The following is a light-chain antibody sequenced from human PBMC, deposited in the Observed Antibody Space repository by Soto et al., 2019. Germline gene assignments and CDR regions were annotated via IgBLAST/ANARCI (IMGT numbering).Light chain of an antibody. CDR3: QQYNSYPWT. Sequence: DIQMTQSPSTLSASVGDRVTITCRASQSIRSWLAWYQQKPGKAPNLLIYKASNLESGVPSRFSGSESGTEFTLTISSLQPDDFATYYCQQYNSYPWTFGQGTKVEIE. CDR1: QSIRSW. V-gene: IGKV1-5*03. CDR2: KAS. J-gene: IGKJ1*01.